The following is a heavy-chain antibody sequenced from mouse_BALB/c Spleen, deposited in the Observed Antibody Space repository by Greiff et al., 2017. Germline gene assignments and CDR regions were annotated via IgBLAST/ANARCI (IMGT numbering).Heavy chain of an antibody. D-gene: IGHD1-1*01. V-gene: IGHV5-6*01. CDR3: ARYGSTPMAY. Sequence: VQLKESGGDLVKPGGSLKLSCAASGFTFSSYGMSWVRQTPDKRLEWVANISSGGSYTYYPDSVKGRFTISRNNAKNTLYLQMSSLKSEATAMYYCARYGSTPMAYWGQGTLVTVSA. CDR2: ISSGGSYT. CDR1: GFTFSSYG. J-gene: IGHJ3*01.